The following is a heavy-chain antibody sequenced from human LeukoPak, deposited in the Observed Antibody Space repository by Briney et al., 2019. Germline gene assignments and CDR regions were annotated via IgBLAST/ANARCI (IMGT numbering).Heavy chain of an antibody. CDR1: GGSISSYY. CDR3: ARGVLVYGMDV. CDR2: IYYSGST. J-gene: IGHJ6*02. Sequence: SETLSLTCTVSGGSISSYYWSWIRQPPGKGLEWIGYIYYSGSTNYNPSLKSRVTISVDTSKNQFSLKLSPVTAADTAVYYCARGVLVYGMDVWGQGTTVTVSS. V-gene: IGHV4-59*08. D-gene: IGHD2-8*02.